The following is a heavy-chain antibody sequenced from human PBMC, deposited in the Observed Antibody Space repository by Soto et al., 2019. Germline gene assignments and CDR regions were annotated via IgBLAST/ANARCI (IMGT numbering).Heavy chain of an antibody. J-gene: IGHJ5*01. CDR2: VNPSRANT. V-gene: IGHV1-8*01. D-gene: IGHD6-19*01. Sequence: QVQLVQSGAEVKKPGASVKVSCKASGYSFSNYDMNWVRQAPGQGLEWMGWVNPSRANTGSAQKFRGRLTLTTNTALTIAYKELCTLQAEDTAEYYCERNDGWDLKWFDSWGQGTPVTVSS. CDR3: ERNDGWDLKWFDS. CDR1: GYSFSNYD.